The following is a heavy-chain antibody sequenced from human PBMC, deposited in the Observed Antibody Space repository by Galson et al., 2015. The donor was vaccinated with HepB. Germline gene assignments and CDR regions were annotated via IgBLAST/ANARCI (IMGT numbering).Heavy chain of an antibody. J-gene: IGHJ4*02. CDR2: IYYSGST. CDR1: GGSITSSSYY. Sequence: ETLSLSCTVSGGSITSSSYYWGWIRQPPGKGLEWIGSIYYSGSTYYNPSLKSRVTISVDRSKNQFSLKLSSVTAADTAVYYCASLHRFLGHCTSTSCYPSFDYWGQGTLVTVSS. CDR3: ASLHRFLGHCTSTSCYPSFDY. V-gene: IGHV4-39*01. D-gene: IGHD2-2*01.